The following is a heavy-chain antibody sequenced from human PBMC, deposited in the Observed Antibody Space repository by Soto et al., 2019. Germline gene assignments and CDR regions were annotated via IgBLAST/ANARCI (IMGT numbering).Heavy chain of an antibody. CDR1: GGTFSSYA. Sequence: SVKVSCKASGGTFSSYAISWVRQAPGQGLEWMGGIIPIFGTANYAQKFQGRVTITADESTSTAYMELSSLRSEDTAVYYCARGGRYSANYYYYGMDVWGQGTTVTVSS. V-gene: IGHV1-69*13. J-gene: IGHJ6*02. CDR2: IIPIFGTA. D-gene: IGHD6-13*01. CDR3: ARGGRYSANYYYYGMDV.